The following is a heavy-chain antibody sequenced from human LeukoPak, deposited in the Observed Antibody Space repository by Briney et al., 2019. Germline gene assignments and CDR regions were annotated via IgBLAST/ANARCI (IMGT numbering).Heavy chain of an antibody. CDR2: INHSGST. V-gene: IGHV4-34*01. J-gene: IGHJ4*02. D-gene: IGHD3-10*01. CDR1: GGSFSGYY. CDR3: ARGRLLWFGEAFQFDY. Sequence: PSETLSLTCAVYGGSFSGYYWSWIRQPPGKGLEWIGEINHSGSTNYNPSLKSRVTISVDTSKSQFSLKLSSVTAADTAVYYCARGRLLWFGEAFQFDYWGQGTLVTVSS.